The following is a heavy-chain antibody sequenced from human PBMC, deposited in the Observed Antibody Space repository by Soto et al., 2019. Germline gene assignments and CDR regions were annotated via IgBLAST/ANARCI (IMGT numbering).Heavy chain of an antibody. CDR2: IHPGDSES. Sequence: PGESLKISCKVSLDSFTNYWIAWVLQTPGKGLEWMGIIHPGDSESRYSPSFQGQVTISADKSITTAYLQWSSLKASDTAMYYCARQIGHYGLDVWGQGTTVTVSS. J-gene: IGHJ6*02. V-gene: IGHV5-51*01. CDR3: ARQIGHYGLDV. CDR1: LDSFTNYW.